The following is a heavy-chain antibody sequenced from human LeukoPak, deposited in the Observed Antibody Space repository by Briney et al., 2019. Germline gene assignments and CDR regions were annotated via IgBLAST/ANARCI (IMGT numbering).Heavy chain of an antibody. CDR3: ARVIGAWNDY. CDR1: GGTFSIYA. J-gene: IGHJ4*02. D-gene: IGHD1-1*01. CDR2: IIPIFGTA. Sequence: SVKVSCKASGGTFSIYAISWVRQAPGQGLEWMGGIIPIFGTANYAQKFQGRVTITADESTSTAYMELSSLRSEVTAVYYCARVIGAWNDYWGQGTLVTVSS. V-gene: IGHV1-69*13.